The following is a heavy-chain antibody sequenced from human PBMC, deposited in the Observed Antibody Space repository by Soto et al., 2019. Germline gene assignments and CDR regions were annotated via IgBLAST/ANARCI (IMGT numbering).Heavy chain of an antibody. D-gene: IGHD6-6*01. CDR2: IYYSGNT. V-gene: IGHV4-31*03. J-gene: IGHJ5*02. CDR1: GGSISSGDYY. Sequence: SETLSLTCSVSGGSISSGDYYWTWIRQNPGKGLEWIGYIYYSGNTYHSPSLQSRLSISVDTSKNQFSLKLYSVTAADTAMYYCARGSFSSSSSWFDPWGQGTLVTVSS. CDR3: ARGSFSSSSSWFDP.